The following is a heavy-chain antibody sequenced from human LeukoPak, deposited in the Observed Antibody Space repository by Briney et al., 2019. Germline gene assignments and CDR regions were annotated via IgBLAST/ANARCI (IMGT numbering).Heavy chain of an antibody. CDR3: ARPRVAGRTGWHIDV. D-gene: IGHD3-10*01. CDR2: IYYIGNT. Sequence: SETLSLTCTVSGGSISNYYWSWVRQPPGKGLEWIGYIYYIGNTDYNPSLKSRVSISVDTSKNQFSLNLKSVTATDTALYYCARPRVAGRTGWHIDVWGRGTLVTVSS. V-gene: IGHV4-59*08. CDR1: GGSISNYY. J-gene: IGHJ2*01.